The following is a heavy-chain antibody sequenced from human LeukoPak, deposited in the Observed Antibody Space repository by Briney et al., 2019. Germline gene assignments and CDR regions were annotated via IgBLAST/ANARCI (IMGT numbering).Heavy chain of an antibody. CDR2: ISNNGGCT. D-gene: IGHD2-15*01. J-gene: IGHJ4*02. Sequence: GGSLRLSCAASGFTFSSSAMSWVRQAPGKGLEWVSAISNNGGCTYYADSVQGRFTISRDNSKSTLCLQMNSLRAEDTAVYYCAKQLGYCSDGSCYFPYWGQGTLVTVSS. CDR1: GFTFSSSA. CDR3: AKQLGYCSDGSCYFPY. V-gene: IGHV3-23*01.